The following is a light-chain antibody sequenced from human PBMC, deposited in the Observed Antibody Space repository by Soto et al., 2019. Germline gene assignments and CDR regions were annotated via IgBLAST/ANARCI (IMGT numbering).Light chain of an antibody. CDR3: QQRSNWPPT. J-gene: IGKJ4*01. CDR2: GAS. Sequence: EILMTQSPATLSLSPGVRATLSCRASQSVSSNLAWYQQRRGQAPRLLIYGASNRATGIPARFSGSGSGTDFTLTISSLEPEDFAVYYCQQRSNWPPTFGGGTKVDI. CDR1: QSVSSN. V-gene: IGKV3-11*01.